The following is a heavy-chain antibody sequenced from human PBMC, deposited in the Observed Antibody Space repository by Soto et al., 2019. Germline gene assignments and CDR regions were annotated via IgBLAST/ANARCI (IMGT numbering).Heavy chain of an antibody. V-gene: IGHV4-39*01. D-gene: IGHD6-13*01. CDR2: IYYSGST. Sequence: SETLSLTCTVTGVSISTADYYCSRIRQHPGKGLEWIGCIYYSGSTYYYPSLKSRVTISVDTSKNQFSLKLSSVTAADTAVYYCARRQSSSWYGLWGQGTLVTVSS. CDR3: ARRQSSSWYGL. J-gene: IGHJ4*02. CDR1: GVSISTADYY.